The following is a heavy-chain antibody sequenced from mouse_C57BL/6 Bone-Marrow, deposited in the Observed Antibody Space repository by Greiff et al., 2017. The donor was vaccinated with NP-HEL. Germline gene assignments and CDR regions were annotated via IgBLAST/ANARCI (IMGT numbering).Heavy chain of an antibody. CDR2: IIYDGSST. CDR3: ARIITTVVAPYFDY. CDR1: GFTFSDYY. Sequence: LQQSEGGLVQPGSSMKLSCTASGFTFSDYYMAWVRQVPEKGLEWVANIIYDGSSTYYLDSLKSRFIISRDNAKNILYLHMSSLKSEDTATYYCARIITTVVAPYFDYWGQGTTLTVSS. J-gene: IGHJ2*01. V-gene: IGHV5-16*01. D-gene: IGHD1-1*01.